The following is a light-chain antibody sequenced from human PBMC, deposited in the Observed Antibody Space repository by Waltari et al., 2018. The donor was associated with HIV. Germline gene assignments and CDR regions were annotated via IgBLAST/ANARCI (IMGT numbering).Light chain of an antibody. CDR1: VVAKTF. Sequence: SFDLTQPSSVSVSPGQTARIPCSGTVVAKTFVRWFQQKPGRPPTLVIYKDTERPSEIPERFSGSSSGTTATLTITGAQVEDEADYYCYCAADKNVLGGGTNLTVL. CDR2: KDT. CDR3: YCAADKNV. V-gene: IGLV3-27*01. J-gene: IGLJ2*01.